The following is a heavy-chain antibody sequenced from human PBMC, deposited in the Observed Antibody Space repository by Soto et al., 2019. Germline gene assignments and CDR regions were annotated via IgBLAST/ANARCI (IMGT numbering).Heavy chain of an antibody. V-gene: IGHV3-30-3*01. Sequence: QVQLVESGEGVVQPGRSLRLSCAASGFTFSNYAMHWVRQAPGKGLEWVAVISYDGSNKYYADSVKGRFTISRDNSKNTLYLQMNSLRAEDTAVYYCAREPAYYYDSSGYSAPFGYWGQGTLVTVSS. D-gene: IGHD3-22*01. CDR3: AREPAYYYDSSGYSAPFGY. J-gene: IGHJ4*02. CDR2: ISYDGSNK. CDR1: GFTFSNYA.